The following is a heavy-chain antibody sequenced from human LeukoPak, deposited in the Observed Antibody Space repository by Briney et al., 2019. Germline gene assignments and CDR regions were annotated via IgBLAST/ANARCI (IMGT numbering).Heavy chain of an antibody. CDR1: GGSISTTSFY. CDR3: ARHERSVAVAGSFDF. CDR2: IYFSGTP. Sequence: PSETLSLTCTVSGGSISTTSFYWAWIRPPPGKGLDWIGSIYFSGTPHYNPSLKSRVTISVDTSKNNFSLKLTSLTVADTAVYYCARHERSVAVAGSFDFWGQGTLVTVSS. J-gene: IGHJ4*02. V-gene: IGHV4-39*01. D-gene: IGHD6-19*01.